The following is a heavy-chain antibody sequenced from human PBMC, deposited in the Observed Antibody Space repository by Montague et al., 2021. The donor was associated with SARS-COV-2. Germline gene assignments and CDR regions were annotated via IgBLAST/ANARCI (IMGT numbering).Heavy chain of an antibody. J-gene: IGHJ5*02. CDR1: GFTFSSYA. CDR3: ANLWVIEEVTIFGVVTTHNWFDP. D-gene: IGHD3-3*01. V-gene: IGHV3-23*01. Sequence: SLRLSCAASGFTFSSYAMSWVRQAPGKGLEWVSAISGSGGSTYYADSVKGRFTISRDNSKNTLYLQMNSLRAEDTAVYYSANLWVIEEVTIFGVVTTHNWFDPWGQGTLVTVSS. CDR2: ISGSGGST.